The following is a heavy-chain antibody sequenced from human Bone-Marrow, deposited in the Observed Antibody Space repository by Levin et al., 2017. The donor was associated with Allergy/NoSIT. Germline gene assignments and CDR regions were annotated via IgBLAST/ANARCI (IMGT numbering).Heavy chain of an antibody. CDR1: GFTFRRYW. CDR3: SRDLLGADDY. V-gene: IGHV3-74*01. Sequence: GGSLRLSCAASGFTFRRYWMHWVRQAPGKGLEWVSRTNEDGSIKTYADSVKDRFTISRDNVENTLYLQMNSLRADDTAVYYCSRDLLGADDYWGQGTLVTVSS. CDR2: TNEDGSIK. D-gene: IGHD4-17*01. J-gene: IGHJ4*02.